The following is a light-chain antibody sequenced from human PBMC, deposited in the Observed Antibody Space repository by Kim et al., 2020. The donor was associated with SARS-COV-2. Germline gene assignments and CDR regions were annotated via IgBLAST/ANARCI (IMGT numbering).Light chain of an antibody. CDR2: QDS. Sequence: SVSPGQTASITCSGDKLGAKYACWYQQKPGQSPVLVIYQDSKRPSGIPERFSGSNSGNTATLTISGTQAMDEADYYCQAWDSSTEVFGGGTQLTVL. CDR3: QAWDSSTEV. J-gene: IGLJ3*02. V-gene: IGLV3-1*01. CDR1: KLGAKY.